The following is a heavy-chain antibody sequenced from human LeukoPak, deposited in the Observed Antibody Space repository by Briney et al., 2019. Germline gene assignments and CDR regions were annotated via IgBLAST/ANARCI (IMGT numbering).Heavy chain of an antibody. J-gene: IGHJ4*02. Sequence: PSETLSLTCAVYGGSFSGYYWSWIRQPPGKGLEWIGAINHSGSTNYNPSLKSRVTISVDTSKNQFSLKLSSVTAADTAVYYCARVRGSARFSSWAFDYWGQGTLVTVSS. D-gene: IGHD6-13*01. CDR3: ARVRGSARFSSWAFDY. V-gene: IGHV4-34*01. CDR1: GGSFSGYY. CDR2: INHSGST.